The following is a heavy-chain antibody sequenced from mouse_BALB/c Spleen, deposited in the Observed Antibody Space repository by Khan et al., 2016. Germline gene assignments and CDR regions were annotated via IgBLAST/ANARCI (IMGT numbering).Heavy chain of an antibody. V-gene: IGHV3-2*02. CDR2: ISYSGSP. D-gene: IGHD2-4*01. Sequence: EVQLQESGPGLVKPSQSLSLTCTLTGYSIPSDYAWNWIRQFPGNKLEWMGFISYSGSPCYNPSRKSRISITRETAKNQCVRQLNCVTTEGTARDYCERGDYYDDAGDYWGQGTTLTVSS. CDR1: GYSIPSDYA. CDR3: ERGDYYDDAGDY. J-gene: IGHJ2*01.